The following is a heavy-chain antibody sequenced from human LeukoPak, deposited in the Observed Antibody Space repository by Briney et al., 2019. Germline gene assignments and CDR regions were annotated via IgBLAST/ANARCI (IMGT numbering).Heavy chain of an antibody. CDR2: ISGSGGST. V-gene: IGHV3-23*01. Sequence: GGSLRLSCAASGFTFSSYAMSWVRQAPGKGLEWVSAISGSGGSTYYADSVKGRFTISRDNSKNTLYLQMNSLRAEDTAVYYCAKDWGGDGVAGPTLDYWGQGTLVTVSS. CDR1: GFTFSSYA. D-gene: IGHD6-19*01. CDR3: AKDWGGDGVAGPTLDY. J-gene: IGHJ4*02.